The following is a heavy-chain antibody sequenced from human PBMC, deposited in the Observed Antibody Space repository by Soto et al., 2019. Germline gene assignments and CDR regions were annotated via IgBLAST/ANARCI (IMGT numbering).Heavy chain of an antibody. J-gene: IGHJ6*02. CDR1: GFTFSNAC. D-gene: IGHD2-2*01. CDR2: IKSKTDGGTT. CDR3: TSGGCSSTSCYASYYYYGMDV. V-gene: IGHV3-15*07. Sequence: GGSLRLSCAASGFTFSNACMNWVRQAPGKGLEWVGRIKSKTDGGTTDYAAPVKGRFTISRDDSKNTLYLQMNSLKTEDTAVYYCTSGGCSSTSCYASYYYYGMDVWGQGTTVTVSS.